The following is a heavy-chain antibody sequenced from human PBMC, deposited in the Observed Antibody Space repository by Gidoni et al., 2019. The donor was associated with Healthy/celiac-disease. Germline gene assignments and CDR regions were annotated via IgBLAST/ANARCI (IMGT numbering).Heavy chain of an antibody. V-gene: IGHV3-30*04. CDR2: ISYDGSNK. CDR1: RITFRRYA. Sequence: QVQLVESGGGVVQPGRSLSLSCAASRITFRRYAMPWFRQAPGKGLEWVAVISYDGSNKYYADSVKGRFTISRDNSKNTLYLQMNSLRAEDTAVYYCARSGLNCTGGVCYPNFGMDVWGQGTTVTVSS. CDR3: ARSGLNCTGGVCYPNFGMDV. D-gene: IGHD2-8*02. J-gene: IGHJ6*02.